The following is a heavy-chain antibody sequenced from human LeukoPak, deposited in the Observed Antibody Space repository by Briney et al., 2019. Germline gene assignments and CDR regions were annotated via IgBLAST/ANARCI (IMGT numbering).Heavy chain of an antibody. V-gene: IGHV7-4-1*02. CDR2: INTNTGNP. D-gene: IGHD3-22*01. CDR1: GYTFTSYA. J-gene: IGHJ4*02. Sequence: WASVKVSCKASGYTFTSYAMNWVRQAPGQRLEWMGWINTNTGNPTYAQGFTGRFVFSLDTSVSTAYLQISSLKAEDTAVYYCAGAQFKYYYDSSGYYPFDYWGQGTLVTVSS. CDR3: AGAQFKYYYDSSGYYPFDY.